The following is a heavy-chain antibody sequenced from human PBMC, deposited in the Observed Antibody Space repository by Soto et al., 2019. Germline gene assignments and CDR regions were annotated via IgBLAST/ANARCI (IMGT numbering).Heavy chain of an antibody. Sequence: GGSLRLSCAASGFTFSSYGMHWVRQAPGKGLEWVAVIWYDGSNKYYADSVKGRFTISRDNSKNTLYLQMNSLRAEDTAVYYCARDQQLPIRFLEWLGYYYYYGMDVWGQGTTVTVSS. CDR3: ARDQQLPIRFLEWLGYYYYYGMDV. CDR2: IWYDGSNK. V-gene: IGHV3-33*01. D-gene: IGHD3-3*01. J-gene: IGHJ6*02. CDR1: GFTFSSYG.